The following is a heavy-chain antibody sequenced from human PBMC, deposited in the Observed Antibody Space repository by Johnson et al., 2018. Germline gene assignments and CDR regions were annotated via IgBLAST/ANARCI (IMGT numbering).Heavy chain of an antibody. CDR3: AKELEVVGYDYYYMDV. CDR1: GFTFGDYV. D-gene: IGHD3-16*02. V-gene: IGHV3-49*05. CDR2: IRSKAYGGTT. Sequence: VQLVQSGGGLVKPGRSLRLACTGAGFTFGDYVLSWFRQAPGKGLEWVGFIRSKAYGGTTEYAAPVRGRFTISRGDSKNTLYLQMNSLRAEDTAVYYCAKELEVVGYDYYYMDVWGKGTTVTVSS. J-gene: IGHJ6*03.